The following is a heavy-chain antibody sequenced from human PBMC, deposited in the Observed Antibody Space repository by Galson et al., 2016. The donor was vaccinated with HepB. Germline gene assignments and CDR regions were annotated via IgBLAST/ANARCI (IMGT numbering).Heavy chain of an antibody. CDR1: GDSVSSNSAA. CDR3: VREQIIPSAGGGNYFDS. CDR2: TYYRSKWSY. Sequence: CAISGDSVSSNSAAWNWVRQSPSRGLEWLGRTYYRSKWSYEYVDSLKSRLTISPDTTKNHFSLHLASLTPEDTAVYFCVREQIIPSAGGGNYFDSWGQGTLVTVYS. D-gene: IGHD2-8*02. J-gene: IGHJ4*02. V-gene: IGHV6-1*01.